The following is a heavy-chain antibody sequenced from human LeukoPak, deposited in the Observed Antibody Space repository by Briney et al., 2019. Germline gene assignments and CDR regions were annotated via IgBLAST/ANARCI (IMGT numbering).Heavy chain of an antibody. V-gene: IGHV1-69*13. Sequence: SVKVSCKASGGTFSSYAISWVRQAPGQGVEWMGGIIPIFGTANYAQKFQGRVTITADESTSTAYMELSSLRSEDTAVYYCARDQRRYSSSWYAFDYWGQGTLVTVSS. CDR3: ARDQRRYSSSWYAFDY. D-gene: IGHD6-13*01. J-gene: IGHJ4*02. CDR2: IIPIFGTA. CDR1: GGTFSSYA.